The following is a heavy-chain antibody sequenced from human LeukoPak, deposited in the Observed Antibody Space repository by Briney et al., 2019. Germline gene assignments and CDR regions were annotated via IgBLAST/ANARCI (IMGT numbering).Heavy chain of an antibody. CDR3: ARGQLRFLI. CDR1: GGSLSGYY. J-gene: IGHJ3*02. D-gene: IGHD3-3*01. CDR2: INHSGST. V-gene: IGHV4-34*01. Sequence: PSETLSLTCAVYGGSLSGYYWSWIRQPPGKGLEWIGEINHSGSTNYNPSLKSRVTISVDTSKNQFSLKLSSVTAADTAVYYCARGQLRFLIWGQGTMVTVSS.